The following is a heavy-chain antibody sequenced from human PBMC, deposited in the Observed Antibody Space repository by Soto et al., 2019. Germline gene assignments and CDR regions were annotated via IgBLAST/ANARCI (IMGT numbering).Heavy chain of an antibody. CDR3: ARVSNWNPTRGYYYYYMDV. V-gene: IGHV3-64*01. J-gene: IGHJ6*03. Sequence: GGSLRLSCAASGFTFSSYAMHWVRQAPGKGLEYVSAISSNGGSTYYANSVKGRFTISRDNSKKTLYLQMGSLRAEDMAVYYCARVSNWNPTRGYYYYYMDVWGKGTTATVSS. D-gene: IGHD1-1*01. CDR1: GFTFSSYA. CDR2: ISSNGGST.